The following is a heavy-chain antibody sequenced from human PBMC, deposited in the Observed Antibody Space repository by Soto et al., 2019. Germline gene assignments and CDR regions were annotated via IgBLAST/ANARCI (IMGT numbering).Heavy chain of an antibody. Sequence: QVQLVQSGAEVKKPGASVKVSCKASGYTFTSYDINWVRQATGQGLEWMGWMNPNSGNTGYAQKFQGRVTMTRNTSRSKAYRELGSLGSEARAVYSGARSTSEYGDRPGGKGTLVPVSS. CDR1: GYTFTSYD. CDR3: ARSTSEYGDRP. CDR2: MNPNSGNT. V-gene: IGHV1-8*01. J-gene: IGHJ5*02. D-gene: IGHD4-17*01.